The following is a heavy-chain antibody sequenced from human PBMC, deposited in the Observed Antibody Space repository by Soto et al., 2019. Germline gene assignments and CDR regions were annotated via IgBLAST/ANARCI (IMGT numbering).Heavy chain of an antibody. J-gene: IGHJ4*02. CDR3: PRNDHDRTPSYY. CDR2: IRSKAYGGTT. CDR1: GFTFGDYA. Sequence: GSLRLSCTASGFTFGDYAMSWFRQAPGKGLEWVGFIRSKAYGGTTEYAASVKGRFTISRDDSKSIAYLQMSSLKTEDTAVYYCPRNDHDRTPSYYWGQGTPVTVSS. D-gene: IGHD1-1*01. V-gene: IGHV3-49*03.